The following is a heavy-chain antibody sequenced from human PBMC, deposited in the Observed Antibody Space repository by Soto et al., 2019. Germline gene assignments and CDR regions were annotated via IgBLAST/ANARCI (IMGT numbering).Heavy chain of an antibody. V-gene: IGHV4-34*01. CDR1: GGSFSGYY. D-gene: IGHD4-17*01. Sequence: SETLSLTCAVYGGSFSGYYWSWIRQPPGKGLEWIGEINHSGSTNYNPSLKSRVTISVDTSKNQFSLKLSSVTAADTAVYYCARGQDDYGDYVGAFDIWGQGTMVTVSS. CDR2: INHSGST. CDR3: ARGQDDYGDYVGAFDI. J-gene: IGHJ3*02.